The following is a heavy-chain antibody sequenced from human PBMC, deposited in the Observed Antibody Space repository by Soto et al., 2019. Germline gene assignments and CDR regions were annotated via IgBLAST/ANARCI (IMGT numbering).Heavy chain of an antibody. CDR3: VNMMIARGAFDF. D-gene: IGHD2-21*01. CDR1: GFAFSSYA. Sequence: GSLRLSCSASGFAFSSYAMHWVRQTPGKGLEYVSAISPQGGSTYYADSVKGRFTISRDDSKNTVYLQMSSLRPDDTAVYYCVNMMIARGAFDFWGQGTRVTVSS. V-gene: IGHV3-64D*06. J-gene: IGHJ4*02. CDR2: ISPQGGST.